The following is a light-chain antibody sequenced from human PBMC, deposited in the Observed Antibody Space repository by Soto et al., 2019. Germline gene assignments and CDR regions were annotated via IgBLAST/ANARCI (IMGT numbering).Light chain of an antibody. CDR3: KQYVTSPIT. Sequence: EIVLTQSPGILSLSPGERATLSCRASQSVSNDFLAWYQQKPGQAPRLLIYGASTRATDVPDRFSGSGSGADFTLTVRRLEPEDFAVYYCKQYVTSPITFGQGTRLEIK. V-gene: IGKV3-20*01. CDR1: QSVSNDF. J-gene: IGKJ5*01. CDR2: GAS.